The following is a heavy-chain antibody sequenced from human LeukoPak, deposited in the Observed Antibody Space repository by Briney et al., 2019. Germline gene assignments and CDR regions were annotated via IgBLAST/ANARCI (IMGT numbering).Heavy chain of an antibody. V-gene: IGHV1-18*01. J-gene: IGHJ4*02. D-gene: IGHD6-13*01. Sequence: RLQGRVTMTTDTSTTTAYMELRSLRSDDTAVYYCARSVAAAGRPNFDYWGQGTLVTVSS. CDR3: ARSVAAAGRPNFDY.